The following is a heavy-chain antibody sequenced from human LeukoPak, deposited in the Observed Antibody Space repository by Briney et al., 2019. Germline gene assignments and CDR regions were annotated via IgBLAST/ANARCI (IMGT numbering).Heavy chain of an antibody. D-gene: IGHD2-21*02. V-gene: IGHV3-7*05. Sequence: GGSLRLSCAASGFXFSNYWISWVRQAPGKGLEWVADIKQDATQKYYVDSVEGRFTISRDNAKNSLYLQMNSLRVEDTAVYYCARDCGSDCSQAFDIWGQGTMVTVSS. CDR3: ARDCGSDCSQAFDI. J-gene: IGHJ3*02. CDR1: GFXFSNYW. CDR2: IKQDATQK.